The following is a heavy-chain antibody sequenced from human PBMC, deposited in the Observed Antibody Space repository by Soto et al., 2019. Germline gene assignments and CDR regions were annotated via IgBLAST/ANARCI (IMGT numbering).Heavy chain of an antibody. D-gene: IGHD3-3*01. V-gene: IGHV3-23*01. Sequence: GGSLRLSCAASGFTFSSYAMFWVRQTPGKGLEWVSSISGSGDRTNYADFLKGRFPISRDNSKNTLYLEMNSLRAEDTAKYYCSKDDPYTIFGVVHRSFDPCRRGPLVTVSS. CDR1: GFTFSSYA. J-gene: IGHJ5*02. CDR2: ISGSGDRT. CDR3: SKDDPYTIFGVVHRSFDP.